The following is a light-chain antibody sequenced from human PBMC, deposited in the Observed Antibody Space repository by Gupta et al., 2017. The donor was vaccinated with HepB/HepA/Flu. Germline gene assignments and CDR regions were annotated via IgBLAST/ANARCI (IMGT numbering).Light chain of an antibody. V-gene: IGKV1-39*01. Sequence: DIQMTQSPSSLSASVGDRVTITCRASQGISSSLSWYQQKPGTPPKLLIYRAFSLQSGVPSRFSGSGSGTDFTLTITSLQPEDSATYCCQQTYGTPYTFGQGSQLEIK. CDR1: QGISSS. CDR3: QQTYGTPYT. J-gene: IGKJ2*01. CDR2: RAF.